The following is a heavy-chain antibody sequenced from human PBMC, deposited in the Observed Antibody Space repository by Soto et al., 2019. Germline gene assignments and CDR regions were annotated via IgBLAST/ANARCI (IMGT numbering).Heavy chain of an antibody. D-gene: IGHD3-22*01. CDR3: AREGRASTYYYDSSGYYTFDY. CDR1: GGTFSSYA. J-gene: IGHJ4*02. V-gene: IGHV1-69*06. CDR2: IIPIFGTA. Sequence: SVKVSCKASGGTFSSYAISWVRQAPGQGLEWMGGIIPIFGTANYAQKFQGRVTITADKSTSTAYMELSSLRSEDTAVYYCAREGRASTYYYDSSGYYTFDYWGQGTLVTVSS.